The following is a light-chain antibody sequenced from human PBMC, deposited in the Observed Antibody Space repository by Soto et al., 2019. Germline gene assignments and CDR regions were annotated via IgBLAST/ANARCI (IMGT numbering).Light chain of an antibody. CDR1: SSDVGGYNH. V-gene: IGLV2-14*01. CDR3: SSYTSSSTWV. J-gene: IGLJ2*01. CDR2: EVS. Sequence: QSALTQPASVSGSPGQSITISCTGTSSDVGGYNHVSWYQQHPGKGPKLMIFEVSNRPSGVSSRFSGSKSGNTASLTISGLQADDEADYYCSSYTSSSTWVFGGGTQLTVL.